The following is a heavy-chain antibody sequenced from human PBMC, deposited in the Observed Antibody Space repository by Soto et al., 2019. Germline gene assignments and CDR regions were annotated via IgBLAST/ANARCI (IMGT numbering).Heavy chain of an antibody. J-gene: IGHJ4*02. CDR3: ARGWDANS. Sequence: QVLMHESGPGLVKPSETLSLTCTVSGASVSSGNQYWSWIRQPPGTRLEWIGFIYNSVITNYSPSLKSRVSISADTSRNQFSLKMSSVTAADTAVYYCARGWDANSWGQGALVTVSS. CDR1: GASVSSGNQY. CDR2: IYNSVIT. D-gene: IGHD6-19*01. V-gene: IGHV4-61*01.